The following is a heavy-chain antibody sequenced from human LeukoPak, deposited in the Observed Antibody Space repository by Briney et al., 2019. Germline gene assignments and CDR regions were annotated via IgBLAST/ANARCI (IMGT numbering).Heavy chain of an antibody. CDR3: AGGGYSYGFSFDY. Sequence: SETLSLTCTVSGGSISSYYWSWIRQPAGRGLEWIGRIYTSGSTNYDPSLKSRVIISVDTYKNQFPLKLSSVTAADTAVYYCAGGGYSYGFSFDYWGQGTLVTVSS. J-gene: IGHJ4*02. CDR1: GGSISSYY. D-gene: IGHD5-18*01. V-gene: IGHV4-4*07. CDR2: IYTSGST.